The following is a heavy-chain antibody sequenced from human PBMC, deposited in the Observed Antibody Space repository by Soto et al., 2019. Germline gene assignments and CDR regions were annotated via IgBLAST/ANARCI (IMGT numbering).Heavy chain of an antibody. CDR1: GYTFINYG. V-gene: IGHV1-18*04. Sequence: ASVKVSCKASGYTFINYGFTWVRQAPGQGLEWMGWISPYNGYTNYAQKFQGRVTMTTETSTTTAYMELRSLGSDDTAVYYCERDQSHVIPARHYYDNNGPRDWGKGTLVTVSS. D-gene: IGHD3-22*01. J-gene: IGHJ4*02. CDR2: ISPYNGYT. CDR3: ERDQSHVIPARHYYDNNGPRD.